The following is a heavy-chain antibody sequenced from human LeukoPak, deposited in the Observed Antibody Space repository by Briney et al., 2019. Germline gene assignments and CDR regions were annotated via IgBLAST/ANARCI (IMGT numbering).Heavy chain of an antibody. CDR3: AGFPAIAVAGPIDY. V-gene: IGHV4-39*01. CDR2: IYYSGST. D-gene: IGHD6-19*01. CDR1: GGSISSSSYY. J-gene: IGHJ4*02. Sequence: SETLSLTCTVSGGSISSSSYYWRWIRQPPGKGLEWIGSIYYSGSTYYNPSLKSRVTISVDTSKNQFSLKLSSVTAADTAVYYCAGFPAIAVAGPIDYWGQGTLVTVSS.